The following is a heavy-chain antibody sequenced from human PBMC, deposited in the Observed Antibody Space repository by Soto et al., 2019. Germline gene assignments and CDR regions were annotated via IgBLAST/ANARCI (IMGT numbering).Heavy chain of an antibody. J-gene: IGHJ6*02. CDR1: GGTFSSYT. D-gene: IGHD3-22*01. CDR2: IFPILGIA. V-gene: IGHV1-69*08. Sequence: QVQLVQSGAEVKKPGSSVKVSCKASGGTFSSYTISWVRQAPGQWLEWMGRIFPILGIANYAQKFQGRVTIPADKSTSTADMELSSLRSEDTAVYYCARDPDYYDSSGYIYYYGMDVWGQGTTVTVSS. CDR3: ARDPDYYDSSGYIYYYGMDV.